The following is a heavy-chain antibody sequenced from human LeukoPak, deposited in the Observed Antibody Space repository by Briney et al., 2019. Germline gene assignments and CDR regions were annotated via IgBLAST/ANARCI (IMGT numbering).Heavy chain of an antibody. CDR2: ISGSSDST. J-gene: IGHJ4*02. D-gene: IGHD6-19*01. V-gene: IGHV3-23*01. CDR3: AKDHLPGIVVADRDY. CDR1: GFTFSTYG. Sequence: GGSLRLSCAASGFTFSTYGMSWVRQAPGKGLEWVSAISGSSDSTYYADSVKGRFTISRDNSKNTLYLQINSLRDEDTAVYYCAKDHLPGIVVADRDYWGQGTLVTVSS.